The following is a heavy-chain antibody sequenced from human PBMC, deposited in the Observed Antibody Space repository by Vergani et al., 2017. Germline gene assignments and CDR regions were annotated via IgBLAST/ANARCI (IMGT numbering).Heavy chain of an antibody. CDR1: GFTVSSNY. D-gene: IGHD3-10*01. CDR3: ARDYYGSGSYYQYNWFDP. J-gene: IGHJ5*02. Sequence: EVQLVESGGGLIKPGGSLRLSCAASGFTVSSNYMSWVRQAPGKGLEWVSVISGSGGSTYYADSVKGRFTISRDNSKNTLYLQMNSLRAEDTAVYYCARDYYGSGSYYQYNWFDPWGQGTLVTVSS. V-gene: IGHV3-53*01. CDR2: ISGSGGST.